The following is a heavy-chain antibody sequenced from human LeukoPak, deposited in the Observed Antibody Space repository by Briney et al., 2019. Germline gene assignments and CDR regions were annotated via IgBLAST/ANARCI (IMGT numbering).Heavy chain of an antibody. CDR2: IKQDGSKK. CDR3: TRVGYIDEGIDY. CDR1: GFPFSSYW. V-gene: IGHV3-7*04. Sequence: GGCLRLSCVASGFPFSSYWMTWVRQAPGKGLEWAANIKQDGSKKSYVDSVKGRFTISRDNAKNSLYLQMNSLRAEDTAIYYCTRVGYIDEGIDYWGQGTLVTVSS. D-gene: IGHD5-24*01. J-gene: IGHJ4*02.